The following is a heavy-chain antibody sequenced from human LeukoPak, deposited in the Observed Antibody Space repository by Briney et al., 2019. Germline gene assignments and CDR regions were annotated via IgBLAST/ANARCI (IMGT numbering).Heavy chain of an antibody. J-gene: IGHJ6*03. CDR1: GFTFNGFW. CDR2: IKQDGSDI. CDR3: TRDALYGDPSYYYMDV. V-gene: IGHV3-7*01. Sequence: GGSLRLSCAASGFTFNGFWMSWVRQAPGKGLEWVANIKQDGSDIYYLGSVRGRLTISRDNAMNSLYLQMNSLRAEDTAVYYCTRDALYGDPSYYYMDVWGKGPRSPSP. D-gene: IGHD4-17*01.